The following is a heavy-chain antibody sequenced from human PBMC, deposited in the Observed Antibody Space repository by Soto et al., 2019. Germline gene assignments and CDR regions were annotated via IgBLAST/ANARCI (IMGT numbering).Heavy chain of an antibody. D-gene: IGHD3-22*01. V-gene: IGHV4-31*03. J-gene: IGHJ6*02. CDR3: TKGPPTYYYDSSGQPGYYYGMDV. CDR1: GGSISSGGYY. Sequence: SETLSLTCTVSGGSISSGGYYWSWIRQHPGKGLEWIGYIYYSGSTYYNPSLKSRVTISVDASKNQFSLKLSSVTAADTAVYYCTKGPPTYYYDSSGQPGYYYGMDVWGQGTTVTVSS. CDR2: IYYSGST.